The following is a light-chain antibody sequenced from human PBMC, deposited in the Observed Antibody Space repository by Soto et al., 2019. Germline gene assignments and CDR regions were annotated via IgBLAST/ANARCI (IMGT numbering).Light chain of an antibody. J-gene: IGKJ1*01. CDR1: QSVSSY. CDR3: LQRSKWPPT. Sequence: EIVLTQSPASLSLSPGERAILSCRASQSVSSYLAWYQQKPGQAPRLLIYDTSNRATGIPARFSGSGSGTDFTLTISSLEPEDFAVYYCLQRSKWPPTFGQGTTVEIK. V-gene: IGKV3-11*01. CDR2: DTS.